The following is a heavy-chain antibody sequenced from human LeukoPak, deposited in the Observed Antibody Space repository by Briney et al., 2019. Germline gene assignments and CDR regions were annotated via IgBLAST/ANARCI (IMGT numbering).Heavy chain of an antibody. J-gene: IGHJ3*02. CDR2: ISAYNGNT. CDR3: ARDTYYYDSSGFQDAFDI. Sequence: ASVQVSCKASGYTFTSYGISWVRQAPGQGLEWMGWISAYNGNTNYAQKLQGRVTMTTDTSTSTAYMELRSLRSDDTAVYYCARDTYYYDSSGFQDAFDIWGQGTMVTVSS. CDR1: GYTFTSYG. D-gene: IGHD3-22*01. V-gene: IGHV1-18*01.